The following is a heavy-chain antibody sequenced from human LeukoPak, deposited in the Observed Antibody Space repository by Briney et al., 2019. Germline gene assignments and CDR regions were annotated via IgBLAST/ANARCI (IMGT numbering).Heavy chain of an antibody. CDR1: GGSISSYY. J-gene: IGHJ4*02. CDR3: ARDSPSGSYFDY. Sequence: PSETLSLTCTVSGGSISSYYWSWIRQPPGKGLEWIGYIYYSGSTNYNPSLKSRVTISVDTSKNQFSLKLSSVTAADTAVYYCARDSPSGSYFDYWSQGTLVTVSS. V-gene: IGHV4-59*01. D-gene: IGHD1-26*01. CDR2: IYYSGST.